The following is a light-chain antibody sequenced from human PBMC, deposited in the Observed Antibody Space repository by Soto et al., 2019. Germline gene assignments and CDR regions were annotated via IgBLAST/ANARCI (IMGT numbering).Light chain of an antibody. CDR2: TNN. V-gene: IGLV1-47*02. Sequence: QSVLTQPPSASGTPGQSVTISCSGSSSNIGSNFVYWYQHLPGTAPKLLIYTNNQRPSGVPDRFSGSKSGTSASLAISGLRYEDEADYYCASWDGSLSSHVFGNGNKVTVL. CDR1: SSNIGSNF. CDR3: ASWDGSLSSHV. J-gene: IGLJ1*01.